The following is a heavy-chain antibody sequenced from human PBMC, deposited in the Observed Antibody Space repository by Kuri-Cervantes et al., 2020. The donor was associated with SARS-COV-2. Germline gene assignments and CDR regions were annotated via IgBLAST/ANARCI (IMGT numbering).Heavy chain of an antibody. Sequence: SETLSLTCTVSGGSISSGYYWGWIRQPPGKGLEWIGSIYHSGSTYYHPSLKSRVTISVDTSKSQFSLKLSSVTAADTAVYYCARHSYDFWSGSEPFDYWGQGTLVTVSS. CDR1: GGSISSGYY. J-gene: IGHJ4*02. D-gene: IGHD3-3*01. CDR3: ARHSYDFWSGSEPFDY. CDR2: IYHSGST. V-gene: IGHV4-38-2*02.